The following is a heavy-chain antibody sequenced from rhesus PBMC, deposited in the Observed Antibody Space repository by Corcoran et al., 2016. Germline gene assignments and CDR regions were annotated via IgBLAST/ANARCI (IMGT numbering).Heavy chain of an antibody. CDR3: AREGRYRFLEWLPSNRFDV. V-gene: IGHV4-169*02. Sequence: QLQLQESGPGLVKPSETLYLTCVVSGGSISSSYWSWIRQAPGKGLGRSGYLFGSVSSPPTNPSHQSRAPLTGDTAKHQLSLKLSSVTAADSAVYYCAREGRYRFLEWLPSNRFDVWGPGVLVTVSS. CDR1: GGSISSSY. D-gene: IGHD3-3*01. CDR2: LFGSVSSP. J-gene: IGHJ5-1*01.